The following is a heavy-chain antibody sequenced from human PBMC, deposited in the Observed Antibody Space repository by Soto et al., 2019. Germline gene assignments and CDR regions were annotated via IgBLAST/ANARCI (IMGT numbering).Heavy chain of an antibody. Sequence: ASVKVSCKASGYTFTSYAMHWLRHAPGQRLEWMGWINAGNGNTKYSQKFQGRVTITRDTSASTAYMELSSLRSEDTAVYYCASAPITMVRGVIITLPFDYWGQGTLVTVSS. CDR1: GYTFTSYA. D-gene: IGHD3-10*01. V-gene: IGHV1-3*01. J-gene: IGHJ4*02. CDR2: INAGNGNT. CDR3: ASAPITMVRGVIITLPFDY.